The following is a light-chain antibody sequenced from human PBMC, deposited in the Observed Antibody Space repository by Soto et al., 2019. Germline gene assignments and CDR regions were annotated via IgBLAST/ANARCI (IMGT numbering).Light chain of an antibody. V-gene: IGLV2-23*02. CDR1: SSDVGSYNL. J-gene: IGLJ1*01. CDR3: CSYAGTSTYYV. Sequence: QSALTQPASVSGSPGQSITISCTGTSSDVGSYNLVSWYQQHPGKAPKLMISVVTKRPSGVSNRFSGSKSGNTASLTISGLQAEDETDYYCCSYAGTSTYYVFGTGTKVTVL. CDR2: VVT.